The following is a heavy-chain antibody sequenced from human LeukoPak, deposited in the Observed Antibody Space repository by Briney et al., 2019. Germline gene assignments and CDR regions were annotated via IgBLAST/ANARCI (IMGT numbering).Heavy chain of an antibody. CDR3: ARLGSSRTATGAFDI. J-gene: IGHJ3*02. V-gene: IGHV5-51*01. CDR1: GYSFTSYW. CDR2: IYPGDSDT. D-gene: IGHD6-13*01. Sequence: GESLKISCKGSGYSFTSYWIGWVRQMPGKGLEWMGIIYPGDSDTRYSPSFQGQVTISADKSISTAYLQWSSLKASDTAMYYCARLGSSRTATGAFDIWGQGTMVTVSS.